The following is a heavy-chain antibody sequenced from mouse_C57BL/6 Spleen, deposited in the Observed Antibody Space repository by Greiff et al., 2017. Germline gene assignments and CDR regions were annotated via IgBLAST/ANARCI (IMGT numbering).Heavy chain of an antibody. V-gene: IGHV3-6*01. Sequence: VQLKVSGPGLVKPSQSLSLTCSVTGYSITSGYYWNWIRQFPGNKLEWMGYISYDGSNNYNPSLKNRISITRDTSKNQFFLKLNSVTTEDTATYYCARGIYYGNYFDYWGQGTTLTVSS. CDR1: GYSITSGYY. J-gene: IGHJ2*01. CDR3: ARGIYYGNYFDY. D-gene: IGHD2-1*01. CDR2: ISYDGSN.